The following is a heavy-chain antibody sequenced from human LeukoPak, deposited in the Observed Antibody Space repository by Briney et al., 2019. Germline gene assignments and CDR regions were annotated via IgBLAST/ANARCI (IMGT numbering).Heavy chain of an antibody. CDR2: ISDDGNNK. D-gene: IGHD2-15*01. CDR3: AGGLLGCSGGSCYPTDY. J-gene: IGHJ4*02. CDR1: GVTFSSYG. V-gene: IGHV3-30*03. Sequence: GGSLRLSCAAPGVTFSSYGMHWVRQAPGKGLEWVAVISDDGNNKYYVDSVKGRFTISRDNPKNTLYLQMDSLRAEDTAVYYCAGGLLGCSGGSCYPTDYWGQGTLVTVSS.